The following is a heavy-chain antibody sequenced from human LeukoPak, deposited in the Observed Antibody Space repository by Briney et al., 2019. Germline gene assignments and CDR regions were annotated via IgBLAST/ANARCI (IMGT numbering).Heavy chain of an antibody. CDR2: INHSGST. Sequence: SETLSLTCAVYGVSFSGYYWSWVRQPPGKGLEWIGEINHSGSTNYNPSLKSRVTISVDTSNNQFSLKLSSVTAADTAVYYCASEARVHYDSSGYYYGWGQGTLVTVSS. J-gene: IGHJ4*02. CDR1: GVSFSGYY. V-gene: IGHV4-34*01. CDR3: ASEARVHYDSSGYYYG. D-gene: IGHD3-22*01.